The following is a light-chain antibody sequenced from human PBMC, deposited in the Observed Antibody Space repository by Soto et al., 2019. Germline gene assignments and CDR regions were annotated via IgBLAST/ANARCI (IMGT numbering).Light chain of an antibody. J-gene: IGKJ1*01. CDR2: GAS. Sequence: IVMPASAGTLSVSPGERATLSCRASQSVSSNLAWYQQKPGQAPRLLIYGASSRATGIPDRFSGSGSGTDFTLTISRLEPEDFAVYYCQQYGSSPTCGQGTKVDIK. V-gene: IGKV3-20*01. CDR3: QQYGSSPT. CDR1: QSVSSN.